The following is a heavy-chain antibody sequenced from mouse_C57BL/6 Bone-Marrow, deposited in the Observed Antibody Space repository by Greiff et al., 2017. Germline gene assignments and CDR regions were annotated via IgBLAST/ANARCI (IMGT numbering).Heavy chain of an antibody. Sequence: EVKVVESGEGLVKPGGSLKLSCAASGFTFSSYAMSWVRQTPEKRLEWVAYISRGGDYIYYADTVKGRFTISRDNARNTLYLQMSSLKSEDTAMDYCTRDDGNYGPFAYWGQGTLVTVSA. CDR2: ISRGGDYI. CDR1: GFTFSSYA. D-gene: IGHD2-3*01. CDR3: TRDDGNYGPFAY. V-gene: IGHV5-9-1*02. J-gene: IGHJ3*01.